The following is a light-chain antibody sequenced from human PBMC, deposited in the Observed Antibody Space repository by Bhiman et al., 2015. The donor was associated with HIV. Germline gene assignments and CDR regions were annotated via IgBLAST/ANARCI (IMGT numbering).Light chain of an antibody. Sequence: SYELTQPPSVSVSPGQTASITCSGDKLGDRYAHWYQQKPGQSPVLVIYQDNKRPSGIPERFSGSNSGNTATLTISGTRATDEADYYCQAWDSSTEVFGTGTKVTVL. J-gene: IGLJ1*01. CDR2: QDN. V-gene: IGLV3-1*01. CDR1: KLGDRY. CDR3: QAWDSSTEV.